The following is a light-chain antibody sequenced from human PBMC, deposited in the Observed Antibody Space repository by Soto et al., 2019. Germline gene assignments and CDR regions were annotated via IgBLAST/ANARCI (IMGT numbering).Light chain of an antibody. CDR3: QQHYNAPFS. Sequence: DIVMTQSPDSLAVSVGERATINCKSSQSILYSSNNNNYLAWYQQKPGQPPKLLIYWASTRESGVPDRFSGSGSGTDFTLAISSLQAEDVAVYYCQQHYNAPFSFGGGTRVEIK. V-gene: IGKV4-1*01. CDR2: WAS. CDR1: QSILYSSNNNNY. J-gene: IGKJ4*01.